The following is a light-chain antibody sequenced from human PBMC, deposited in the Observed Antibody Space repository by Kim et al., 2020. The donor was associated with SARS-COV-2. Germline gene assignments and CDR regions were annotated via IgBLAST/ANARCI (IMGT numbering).Light chain of an antibody. CDR2: NTN. J-gene: IGLJ2*01. V-gene: IGLV7-43*01. Sequence: GGTVTLTCASSTGAVTSGYYPNWFQQKPGQAPRALIYNTNNKHSWTPARFSGSLLGGKAALTLSGVQPEDEAEYYCLLYSGGTHVVFGGGTKLTVL. CDR3: LLYSGGTHVV. CDR1: TGAVTSGYY.